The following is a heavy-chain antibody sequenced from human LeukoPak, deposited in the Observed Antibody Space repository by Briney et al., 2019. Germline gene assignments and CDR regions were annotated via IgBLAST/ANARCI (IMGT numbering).Heavy chain of an antibody. CDR2: IYNGGNT. J-gene: IGHJ4*02. D-gene: IGHD7-27*01. Sequence: GGSLRLSCAASGFTVGSYYMTWVRQAPGKGLEWVSVIYNGGNTYYADSVKGRFTFSRDISKNTLYLQMNSLRAEDTAVYYCARDLGSISDYWGQGTLVTVSS. CDR1: GFTVGSYY. CDR3: ARDLGSISDY. V-gene: IGHV3-66*01.